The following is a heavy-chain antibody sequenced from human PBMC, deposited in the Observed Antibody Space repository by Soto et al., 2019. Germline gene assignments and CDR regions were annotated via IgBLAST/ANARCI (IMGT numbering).Heavy chain of an antibody. V-gene: IGHV1-18*01. CDR1: GYTFTSYG. J-gene: IGHJ3*02. CDR2: ISAYNGNT. CDR3: ARARTRGIYPGSDAFDI. D-gene: IGHD3-16*02. Sequence: QVQLVQSGAEVKKPGASVKVSCKASGYTFTSYGISWVRQAPGQGLEWMGWISAYNGNTNYAQKLQGRVTITTDTSTSTAYMELRSLRSDDTAVYYCARARTRGIYPGSDAFDIWGQGTMVTVSS.